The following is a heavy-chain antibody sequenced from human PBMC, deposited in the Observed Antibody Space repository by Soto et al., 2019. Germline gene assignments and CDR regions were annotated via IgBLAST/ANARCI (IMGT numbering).Heavy chain of an antibody. CDR1: VYDFTTVW. CDR3: ARTTVAGIRGSFDF. V-gene: IGHV5-51*01. CDR2: VYPGDSDT. Sequence: GESLKISCQGSVYDFTTVWIGWVRQMPGKGLECLGIVYPGDSDTRYSPSFQGQVTISADKSINTAYLHFSSLKASDTAIYYCARTTVAGIRGSFDFWGQGTLVTV. J-gene: IGHJ4*02. D-gene: IGHD6-19*01.